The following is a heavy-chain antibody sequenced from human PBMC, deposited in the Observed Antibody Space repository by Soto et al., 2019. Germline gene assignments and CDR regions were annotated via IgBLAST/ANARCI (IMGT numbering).Heavy chain of an antibody. J-gene: IGHJ4*02. CDR1: GFTFSSFH. CDR2: ITSSSDTI. V-gene: IGHV3-48*01. Sequence: GGSLRLSCAASGFTFSSFHMNWVRQAPGRGLEWVAYITSSSDTIYYSDSVKGRFTISRDNGKNSLYLQMNSLRAEDTAVYYCARKPYSSSWSDYWGQGTLVTVSS. D-gene: IGHD6-13*01. CDR3: ARKPYSSSWSDY.